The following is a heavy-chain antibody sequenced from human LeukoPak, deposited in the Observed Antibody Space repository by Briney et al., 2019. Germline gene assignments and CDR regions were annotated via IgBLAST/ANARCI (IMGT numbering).Heavy chain of an antibody. CDR1: GFTFSSYW. V-gene: IGHV3-7*01. Sequence: PGGPLRLSCAASGFTFSSYWMSWVRQAPGKGLEWVANIKQDGSEKYYVDSVKGRFTISRDNAKNSLYLQMNSLRAEDTAVYYCARFLSGYSYGNFDYWGQGTLVTVSS. CDR2: IKQDGSEK. D-gene: IGHD5-18*01. CDR3: ARFLSGYSYGNFDY. J-gene: IGHJ4*02.